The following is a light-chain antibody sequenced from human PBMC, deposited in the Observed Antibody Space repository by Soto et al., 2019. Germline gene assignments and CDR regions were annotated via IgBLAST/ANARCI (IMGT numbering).Light chain of an antibody. V-gene: IGLV1-40*01. Sequence: QSVLTQAPSVSGAPGQRVTISCTGSSSNIGAGYDVHWYQQLPGTAPKLLIYGNKNRLSGVPDRFSGSTSGTSASLAITGLQAEDEADFYCQSYDSSLSGWVFGGGTKVTVL. CDR2: GNK. CDR3: QSYDSSLSGWV. CDR1: SSNIGAGYD. J-gene: IGLJ3*02.